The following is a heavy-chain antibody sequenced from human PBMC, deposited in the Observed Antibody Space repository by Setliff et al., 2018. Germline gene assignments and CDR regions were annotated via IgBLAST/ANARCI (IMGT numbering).Heavy chain of an antibody. CDR2: INHSGST. CDR1: GGSFSGYY. D-gene: IGHD6-19*01. Sequence: PSETLSLTCAVYGGSFSGYYWSWLRQPPGKGLEWIGEINHSGSTNYNPSLKSRVTISVDTSKNQFSLKLISVTAADTAVYYCARGWGSGWSKEGAFDIWGQGTMVTVSS. CDR3: ARGWGSGWSKEGAFDI. V-gene: IGHV4-34*01. J-gene: IGHJ3*02.